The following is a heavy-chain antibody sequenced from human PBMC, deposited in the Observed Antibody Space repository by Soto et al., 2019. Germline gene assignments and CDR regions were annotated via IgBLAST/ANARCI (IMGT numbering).Heavy chain of an antibody. J-gene: IGHJ4*02. CDR2: ISSSSSYI. D-gene: IGHD2-15*01. V-gene: IGHV3-21*01. Sequence: GGSLRLSCAASGFTFSSYSMNWVRQAPGKGLEWVSSISSSSSYIYYADSVKGRFTISRDNAKNSLYLQMNSLRAEDTAVYYCARSEIGLRGILAYFDYWGQGTLVTVSS. CDR3: ARSEIGLRGILAYFDY. CDR1: GFTFSSYS.